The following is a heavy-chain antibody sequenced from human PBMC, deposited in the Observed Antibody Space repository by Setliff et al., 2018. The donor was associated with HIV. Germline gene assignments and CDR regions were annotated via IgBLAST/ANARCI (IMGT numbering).Heavy chain of an antibody. CDR3: ARSAPRYCSGGSCYPPLFDY. CDR1: GSSISSSSYY. CDR2: IYYSGST. D-gene: IGHD2-15*01. J-gene: IGHJ4*02. V-gene: IGHV4-39*01. Sequence: SETLSLTCTVSGSSISSSSYYWGWIRQPPGKGLEWIGSIYYSGSTYYNPSLKSRVTISVDTSKNQFSLKLSSVTAADTAVYYCARSAPRYCSGGSCYPPLFDYWGQGTLVTVSS.